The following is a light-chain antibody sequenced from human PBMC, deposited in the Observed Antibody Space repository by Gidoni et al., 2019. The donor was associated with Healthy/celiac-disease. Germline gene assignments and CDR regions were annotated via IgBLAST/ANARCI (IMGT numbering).Light chain of an antibody. CDR1: NIGSKS. CDR3: QVWDSSSGGV. V-gene: IGLV3-21*04. Sequence: SYVLTQPPSASVAPGKTARITCGGNNIGSKSVHWYHQKPCQAPVPVIYYDSDRPSGIPERFSCSNSGKTATLTISRGEAGDEADYYCQVWDSSSGGVFGGGTKLTVL. J-gene: IGLJ3*02. CDR2: YDS.